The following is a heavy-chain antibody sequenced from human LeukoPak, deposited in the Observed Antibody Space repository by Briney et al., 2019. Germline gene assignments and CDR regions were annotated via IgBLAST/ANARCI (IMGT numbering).Heavy chain of an antibody. J-gene: IGHJ4*02. CDR2: ISYDGGDK. Sequence: PGGSLRLSCAASGFTFSSYCMNWVRQAPGKGLEWVALISYDGGDKYYAESMKGRITISRDNAENTLYLQMNNLRPDDTAFYFCVKEGVEYSYSYGDYWGQGTLVTVSS. CDR3: VKEGVEYSYSYGDY. CDR1: GFTFSSYC. D-gene: IGHD3-16*01. V-gene: IGHV3-30*18.